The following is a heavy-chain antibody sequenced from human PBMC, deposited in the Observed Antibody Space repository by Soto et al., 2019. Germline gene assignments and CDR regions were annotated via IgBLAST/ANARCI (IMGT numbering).Heavy chain of an antibody. J-gene: IGHJ6*02. V-gene: IGHV1-69*12. CDR2: IMPVFPTP. Sequence: QVQLVQSGAEVKKPGSSVRVSCKTSGGTFRTSAISWVRQAPGQGLEWMGGIMPVFPTPDYAQKFQGRVTITADESTSTAYLELRSLRSEYTYVYYCARDEVRQQLGGNYYSIMDVGGQGTTVTVSS. D-gene: IGHD3-3*02. CDR3: ARDEVRQQLGGNYYSIMDV. CDR1: GGTFRTSA.